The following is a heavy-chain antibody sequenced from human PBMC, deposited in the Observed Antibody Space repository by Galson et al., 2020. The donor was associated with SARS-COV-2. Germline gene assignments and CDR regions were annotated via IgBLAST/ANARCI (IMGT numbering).Heavy chain of an antibody. J-gene: IGHJ4*02. CDR2: ISYEGSNK. CDR1: GSTFSSYA. V-gene: IGHV3-30*04. D-gene: IGHD1-26*01. Sequence: GGSLRLSCAASGSTFSSYAMHWDRQAQGKGLEWVAVISYEGSNKYYADSVKGRFTISRDNSKNTLYLQMNSLRAEDTAVYYCARDLVGAIHHFDYWGQGTLVTVSS. CDR3: ARDLVGAIHHFDY.